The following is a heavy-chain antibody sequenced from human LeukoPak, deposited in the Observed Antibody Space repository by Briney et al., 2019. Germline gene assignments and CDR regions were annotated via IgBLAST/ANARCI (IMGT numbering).Heavy chain of an antibody. J-gene: IGHJ6*03. Sequence: PSETLSLTCAVYGGSFSNYYWSWIRQPPGKGLEWIGEINDSGTINYNLSLMSRVTISVDKSKNQFSRKLSSVTAADTAVYYCARRWNYGRNYYIDVWGKGATVSVSS. D-gene: IGHD1-7*01. CDR2: INDSGTI. CDR1: GGSFSNYY. V-gene: IGHV4-34*01. CDR3: ARRWNYGRNYYIDV.